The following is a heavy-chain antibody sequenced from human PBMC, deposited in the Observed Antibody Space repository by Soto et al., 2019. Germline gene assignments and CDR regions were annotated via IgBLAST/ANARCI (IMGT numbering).Heavy chain of an antibody. CDR3: ARMSGTYDVPDY. J-gene: IGHJ4*02. V-gene: IGHV4-31*03. D-gene: IGHD1-26*01. Sequence: QVQLQESGPRLVEASQTLSLTCTVSNASITSSGYYWSWVRQPPGKRLQWIGYIYHSGSTFYSPSPQSRLTMSVDTSKNQFSLTLRSVTAADTAVYHCARMSGTYDVPDYWGQGTLVTVSA. CDR2: IYHSGST. CDR1: NASITSSGYY.